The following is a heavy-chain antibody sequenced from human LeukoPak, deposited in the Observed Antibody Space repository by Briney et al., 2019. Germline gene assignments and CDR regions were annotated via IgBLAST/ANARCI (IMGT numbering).Heavy chain of an antibody. V-gene: IGHV3-33*01. CDR3: ARAGHGSIIYFDY. J-gene: IGHJ4*02. CDR2: IWYDGSNM. CDR1: GFTFSSYG. D-gene: IGHD3-10*01. Sequence: GRSLRLSCAASGFTFSSYGMHWVRQAPGKRLEWVAVIWYDGSNMYYADSVKGRFTISRDNSKNTLYLQMNSLRAEDTAVYFCARAGHGSIIYFDYWGQGTLVTVSS.